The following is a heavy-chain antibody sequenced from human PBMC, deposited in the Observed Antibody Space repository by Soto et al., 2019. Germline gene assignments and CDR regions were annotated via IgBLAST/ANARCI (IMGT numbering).Heavy chain of an antibody. Sequence: EVQLVESGGGLVQPGGSLRLSCAASGFTFNTYWMHWVRQAPGKGLVWVSRINSDGSRTNYADSVKGRFTISRDSAKNTRYLQMNSLRAEDTAVYYCARGELTFYYYYMDVGGKGTTVTVSS. J-gene: IGHJ6*03. CDR3: ARGELTFYYYYMDV. D-gene: IGHD1-26*01. V-gene: IGHV3-74*01. CDR2: INSDGSRT. CDR1: GFTFNTYW.